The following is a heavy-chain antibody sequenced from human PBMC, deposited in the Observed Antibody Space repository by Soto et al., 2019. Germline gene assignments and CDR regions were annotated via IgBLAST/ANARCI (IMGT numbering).Heavy chain of an antibody. CDR2: IRSKTDGGTT. D-gene: IGHD3-22*01. CDR3: TTGPYYFDNRGYYFAFEI. CDR1: GFTFSNAW. J-gene: IGHJ3*02. V-gene: IGHV3-15*07. Sequence: GGSLRLSCAASGFTFSNAWMNWVRQTPGKGLEWVGRIRSKTDGGTTGYAAPVKGRFTISRDDSENTLYLQMNSLKTEDTAVYYCTTGPYYFDNRGYYFAFEIWGQGTMVTVSS.